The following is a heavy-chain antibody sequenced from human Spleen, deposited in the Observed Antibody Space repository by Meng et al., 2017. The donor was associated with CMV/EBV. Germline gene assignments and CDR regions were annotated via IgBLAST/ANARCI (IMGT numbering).Heavy chain of an antibody. CDR1: SFYE. V-gene: IGHV3-48*03. Sequence: GGSLRLSCAALSFYEMHWVRQAPGKGLEWVSYISGSGSTKYYADSVRGRFTISRDNAENTLYLQMNSLRAEDTAVYYCARDKAYGMDVWGQGTTVTVSS. CDR3: ARDKAYGMDV. J-gene: IGHJ6*02. CDR2: ISGSGSTK.